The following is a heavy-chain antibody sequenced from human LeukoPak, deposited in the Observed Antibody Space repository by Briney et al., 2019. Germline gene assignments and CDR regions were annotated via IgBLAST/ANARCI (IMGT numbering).Heavy chain of an antibody. CDR1: GFTFSSYS. CDR2: ISSSSSYI. V-gene: IGHV3-21*01. J-gene: IGHJ3*02. Sequence: GGSLRLSCAASGFTFSSYSMNWVRQAPGKRLEWVSSISSSSSYIYYADSVKGRFTISRDNAKNSLYLQMNSLRAEATAVYYCARDLLGTVTTFHAFDIWGQGTMVTVSS. CDR3: ARDLLGTVTTFHAFDI. D-gene: IGHD4-17*01.